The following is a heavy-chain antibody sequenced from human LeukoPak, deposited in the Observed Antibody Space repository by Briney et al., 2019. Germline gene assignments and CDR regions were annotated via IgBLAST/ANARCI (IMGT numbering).Heavy chain of an antibody. CDR1: GYTFTSYD. J-gene: IGHJ6*03. D-gene: IGHD6-13*01. CDR2: MNPNSGNT. Sequence: VASVKVSCKASGYTFTSYDINWVRQATGQGLEWMGWMNPNSGNTGYAQKFQGRVTMTRNTSISTAYMELSSLRSEDTAVYYCARGRYSSSWYYPRDYYYYYMDVWGKGTTVTVSS. V-gene: IGHV1-8*01. CDR3: ARGRYSSSWYYPRDYYYYYMDV.